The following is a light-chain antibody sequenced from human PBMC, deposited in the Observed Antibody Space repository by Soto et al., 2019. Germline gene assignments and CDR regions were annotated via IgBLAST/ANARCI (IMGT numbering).Light chain of an antibody. J-gene: IGLJ2*01. CDR2: SNN. CDR1: SSNIGSNY. V-gene: IGLV1-47*02. CDR3: AAWDDSLSGVV. Sequence: QSVLTQPPSASGTPGQRVTISCSGSSSNIGSNYVYWYQQLPGTAPKLLMYSNNQRPSGVPDRFSGSKAGTSVSLAISGLRSEDEADYYCAAWDDSLSGVVFGGGTKLTVL.